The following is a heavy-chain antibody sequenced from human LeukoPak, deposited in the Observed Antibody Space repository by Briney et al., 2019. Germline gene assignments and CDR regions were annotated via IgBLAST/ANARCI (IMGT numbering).Heavy chain of an antibody. J-gene: IGHJ4*02. CDR1: GFTFSSYG. Sequence: GGSLRLSCAASGFTFSSYGMHWARQAPGKGLEWVAIIWYDGSNKYYVDSVKGRFTISRDNSKNTLNLQMDSLRAEDTAVYYCARENYFDYWGQGTLVTVSS. V-gene: IGHV3-33*01. CDR2: IWYDGSNK. CDR3: ARENYFDY.